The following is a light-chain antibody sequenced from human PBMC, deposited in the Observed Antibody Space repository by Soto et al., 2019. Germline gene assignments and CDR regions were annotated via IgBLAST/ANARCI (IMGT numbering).Light chain of an antibody. Sequence: IQLTQSPSSRSASVGERVTITCRASQSISSWLAWYQQKPGKAPKLLIYDASSLESGVPSRFSGSGSGTEFTLTISSLQPDDFATYYCQQYNSYPWTFGQGTKVDIK. CDR3: QQYNSYPWT. J-gene: IGKJ1*01. V-gene: IGKV1-5*01. CDR2: DAS. CDR1: QSISSW.